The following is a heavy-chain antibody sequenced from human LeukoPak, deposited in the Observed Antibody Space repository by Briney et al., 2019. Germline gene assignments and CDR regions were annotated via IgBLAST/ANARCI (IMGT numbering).Heavy chain of an antibody. CDR1: GYTFTSYG. D-gene: IGHD5-24*01. V-gene: IGHV1-69*05. J-gene: IGHJ4*02. Sequence: SVKVSCKASGYTFTSYGISWVRQAPGQGLEWMGGIIPIFGTANYAQKFQGRVTITTDESTSTAYMELSSLRSEDTAVYYCAELIGGLYWGQGTLVTVSS. CDR3: AELIGGLY. CDR2: IIPIFGTA.